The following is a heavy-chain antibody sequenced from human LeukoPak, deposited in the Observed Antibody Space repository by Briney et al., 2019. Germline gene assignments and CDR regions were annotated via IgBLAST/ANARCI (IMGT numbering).Heavy chain of an antibody. J-gene: IGHJ4*02. D-gene: IGHD1-1*01. Sequence: PGGSLRLSCAASGFTFSSYSMNWVRQAPGKGLEWVSSISSSSSYIYYVDSVKGRFTISRDNAKNSLYLQMNSLRAEDTAVYYCARIAYKPFDYWGQGTLVTVSS. V-gene: IGHV3-21*01. CDR2: ISSSSSYI. CDR1: GFTFSSYS. CDR3: ARIAYKPFDY.